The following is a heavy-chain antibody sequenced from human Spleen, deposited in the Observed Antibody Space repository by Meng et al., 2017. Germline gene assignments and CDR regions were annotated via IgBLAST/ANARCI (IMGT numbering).Heavy chain of an antibody. CDR2: ISSSGSTI. J-gene: IGHJ4*02. V-gene: IGHV3-48*01. CDR1: GFTFSIRW. D-gene: IGHD2-21*02. Sequence: GESLKISCAASGFTFSIRWMTWVRQAPGKGLEWVSYISSSGSTIYYADSVKGRFTISRDNSKNTLYLQMNSLRAEDTAVYYCAKDGIYCGGDCYSVQWGQGTLVTVSS. CDR3: AKDGIYCGGDCYSVQ.